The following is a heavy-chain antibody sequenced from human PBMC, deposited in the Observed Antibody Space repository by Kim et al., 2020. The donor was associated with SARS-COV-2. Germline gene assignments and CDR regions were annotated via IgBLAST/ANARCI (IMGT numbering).Heavy chain of an antibody. CDR1: GFTFSSYS. Sequence: GGSLRLSCAASGFTFSSYSMNWVRQAPGKGLEWVSSISSSSSYIYYADSVKGRFTISRDNAKNSLYLQMNSLRAEDTAVYYCARDSAAGSSPNYWGQGTLVTVSS. V-gene: IGHV3-21*01. J-gene: IGHJ4*02. D-gene: IGHD6-13*01. CDR2: ISSSSSYI. CDR3: ARDSAAGSSPNY.